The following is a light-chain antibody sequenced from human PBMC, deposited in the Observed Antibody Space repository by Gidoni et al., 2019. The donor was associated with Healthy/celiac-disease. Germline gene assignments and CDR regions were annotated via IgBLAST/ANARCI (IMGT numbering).Light chain of an antibody. Sequence: IVITQSPATLSVSPGARATLSCRASQSVSSNLAWYQQKPGQAPRLLIYGASTRATGIPARFSGSGSGTEFTLTISSLQSEDFAVYYCQQYNNWPPWTFGQGTKVEIK. V-gene: IGKV3-15*01. CDR2: GAS. CDR1: QSVSSN. CDR3: QQYNNWPPWT. J-gene: IGKJ1*01.